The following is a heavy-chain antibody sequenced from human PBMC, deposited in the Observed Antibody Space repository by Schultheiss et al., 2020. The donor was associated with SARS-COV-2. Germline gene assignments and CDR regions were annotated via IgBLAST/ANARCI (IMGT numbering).Heavy chain of an antibody. CDR2: IKSKPDGGTT. Sequence: GGSLRLSCAASGFIFGKAWMTWVRQAPGKGLEWLGRIKSKPDGGTTDYAAPVKGRFTISRDDSQSTLYLQMNSLQTDDTAVYYCTTLADSVDHRSDYWGQGTLVTVSS. CDR1: GFIFGKAW. V-gene: IGHV3-15*01. CDR3: TTLADSVDHRSDY. D-gene: IGHD5-12*01. J-gene: IGHJ4*02.